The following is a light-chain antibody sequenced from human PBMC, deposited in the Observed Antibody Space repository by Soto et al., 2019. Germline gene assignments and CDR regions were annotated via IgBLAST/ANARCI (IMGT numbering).Light chain of an antibody. J-gene: IGKJ1*01. V-gene: IGKV3-20*01. CDR1: QYIGSN. CDR3: QQYGSSGT. Sequence: EIVMTQSPATLSVSPGERATLSCRASQYIGSNLAWYQQKPGQAPRLLIYGASSRATGIPDRFSGSGSGTDFTLTISRLEPEDFAVYYCQQYGSSGTFGQGTKVDIK. CDR2: GAS.